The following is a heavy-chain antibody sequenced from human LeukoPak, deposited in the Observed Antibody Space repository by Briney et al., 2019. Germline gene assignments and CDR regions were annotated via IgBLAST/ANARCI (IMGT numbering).Heavy chain of an antibody. J-gene: IGHJ6*03. Sequence: PSETLSLTCTVSGGSISSYYWSWIRQPPGKGLEWIGYIYYSGSTNYNPSLKSRVTISVDTSKNQFSLKLSSVTAADTAVYYCARGRITMVRGSYYYYMDVWGKGTTVTISS. CDR1: GGSISSYY. CDR3: ARGRITMVRGSYYYYMDV. V-gene: IGHV4-59*01. D-gene: IGHD3-10*01. CDR2: IYYSGST.